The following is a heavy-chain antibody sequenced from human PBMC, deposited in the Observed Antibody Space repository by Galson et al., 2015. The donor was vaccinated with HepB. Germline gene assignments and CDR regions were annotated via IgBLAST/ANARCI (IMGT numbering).Heavy chain of an antibody. CDR1: GYTFTGYY. D-gene: IGHD5-24*01. CDR2: INPNSGGT. J-gene: IGHJ3*02. V-gene: IGHV1-2*04. Sequence: SCKASGYTFTGYYMHWVRQAPGQGLEWMGWINPNSGGTNYAQKFQGWVTMTRDTSISTAYMELSRLRSDDTAVYYCARDGRRDGYPTEAFDIWGQGTMVTVSS. CDR3: ARDGRRDGYPTEAFDI.